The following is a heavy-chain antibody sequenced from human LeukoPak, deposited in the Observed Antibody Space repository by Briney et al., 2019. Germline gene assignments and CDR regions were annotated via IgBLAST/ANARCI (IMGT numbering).Heavy chain of an antibody. CDR2: ISAYSGNT. CDR3: ARDQGGSYYWFDP. CDR1: GYTFTSYG. Sequence: ASVKVSCKASGYTFTSYGINWVRQAPGQGLEWMGWISAYSGNTNYAQSLQGRVTMTTDTSTSTAYMELRSLRSDDTAVYFCARDQGGSYYWFDPWGQGTLVTVSS. J-gene: IGHJ5*02. D-gene: IGHD1-26*01. V-gene: IGHV1-18*01.